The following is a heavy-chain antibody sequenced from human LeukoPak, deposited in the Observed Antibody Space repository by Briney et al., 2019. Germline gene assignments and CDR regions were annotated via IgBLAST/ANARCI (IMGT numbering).Heavy chain of an antibody. D-gene: IGHD6-19*01. V-gene: IGHV3-30*18. CDR3: AKDGKQWLVTNY. Sequence: GGSLRLSCAASGFTFSSYGMHWVRQAPGKGLEWVAVISYDGSNKYYADSVKGRFTISRDNSKNTLYLQMNRLRAEDTAVYYCAKDGKQWLVTNYWGKGTLVTVSS. CDR1: GFTFSSYG. J-gene: IGHJ4*02. CDR2: ISYDGSNK.